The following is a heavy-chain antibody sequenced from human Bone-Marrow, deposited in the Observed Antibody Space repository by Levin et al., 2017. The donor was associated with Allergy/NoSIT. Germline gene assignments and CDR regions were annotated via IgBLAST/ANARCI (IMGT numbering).Heavy chain of an antibody. CDR2: ISGSSSYI. J-gene: IGHJ3*02. CDR3: ARGIIGDVRVAHKEAFDI. D-gene: IGHD2/OR15-2a*01. CDR1: GFTFSSYT. Sequence: GESLKISCAASGFTFSSYTMNWVRQAPGKGLEWVSSISGSSSYITFSDSVKGRLTISRDNAKNSLYLQMNNLRAEDTAVYYCARGIIGDVRVAHKEAFDIWGQGTMVTVSS. V-gene: IGHV3-21*01.